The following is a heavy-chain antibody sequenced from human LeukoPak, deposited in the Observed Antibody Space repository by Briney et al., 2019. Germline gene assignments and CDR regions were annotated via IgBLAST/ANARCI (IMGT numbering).Heavy chain of an antibody. Sequence: GGSLRLSCAASGFTFSSYSMNWVRQAPGKGLEWVSYISSSSTIYYADSVKGRFTISRDNAKNSLYLQMNSLRAEDTAVYYCTRDPFGSGSSWGQGTLVTVSS. J-gene: IGHJ4*02. D-gene: IGHD3-10*01. V-gene: IGHV3-48*04. CDR2: ISSSSTI. CDR1: GFTFSSYS. CDR3: TRDPFGSGSS.